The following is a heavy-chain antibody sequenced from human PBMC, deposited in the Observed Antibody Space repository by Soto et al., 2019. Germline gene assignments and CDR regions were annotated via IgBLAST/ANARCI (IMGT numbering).Heavy chain of an antibody. Sequence: GGSLRLSCAASGFTFSSYGMHWVRQAPGKGLEWVAVIWYDGSNKYYADSVKGRFTISRDNSKNTLYLQMNSLRAEDTAVYYCAREPYYYDCSATALYYYYGMDVWGQGSTVTFSS. D-gene: IGHD3-22*01. J-gene: IGHJ6*02. CDR2: IWYDGSNK. CDR1: GFTFSSYG. CDR3: AREPYYYDCSATALYYYYGMDV. V-gene: IGHV3-33*01.